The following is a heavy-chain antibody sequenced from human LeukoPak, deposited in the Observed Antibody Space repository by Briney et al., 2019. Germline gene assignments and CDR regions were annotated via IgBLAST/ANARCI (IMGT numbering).Heavy chain of an antibody. V-gene: IGHV3-48*04. J-gene: IGHJ4*02. D-gene: IGHD2-2*01. Sequence: GGSLRLSCEASGFTFSYYSMNWVRQAPGKGLEWVSYISGSSSTKYYADSVKGRFTISRDNAKSSLYLQMNTLRAEDTAVYYCARFRGCNTICSNLDYWGQGTLVTVSS. CDR3: ARFRGCNTICSNLDY. CDR1: GFTFSYYS. CDR2: ISGSSSTK.